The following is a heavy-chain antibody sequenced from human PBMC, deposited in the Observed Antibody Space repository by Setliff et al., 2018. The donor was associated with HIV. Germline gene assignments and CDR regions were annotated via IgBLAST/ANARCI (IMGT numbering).Heavy chain of an antibody. Sequence: SVKVSCKASGGAFISHTFTWVRQAPGQGLEWMGRIIPILGIPNYAQNFQGRLTISADKSTSTAYMELSSLRSEDTALYYCARGSDYIWGNYRFPFDYWGQGTLVTVSS. CDR2: IIPILGIP. V-gene: IGHV1-69*02. CDR1: GGAFISHT. D-gene: IGHD3-16*02. J-gene: IGHJ4*02. CDR3: ARGSDYIWGNYRFPFDY.